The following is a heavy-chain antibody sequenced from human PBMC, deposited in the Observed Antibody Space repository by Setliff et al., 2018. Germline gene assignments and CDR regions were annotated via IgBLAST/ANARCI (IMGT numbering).Heavy chain of an antibody. Sequence: PGGSLRLSCAASGFTFSSYGMYWVRQAPGKGLEWVANIKKDGSIKYYLDSVRGRFTISRDNAENSLTLQMNSLRVEDTAVYYCSRDLQGSGDYVVDYWGQGTLVTVSS. CDR3: SRDLQGSGDYVVDY. CDR2: IKKDGSIK. CDR1: GFTFSSYG. V-gene: IGHV3-7*01. D-gene: IGHD4-17*01. J-gene: IGHJ4*02.